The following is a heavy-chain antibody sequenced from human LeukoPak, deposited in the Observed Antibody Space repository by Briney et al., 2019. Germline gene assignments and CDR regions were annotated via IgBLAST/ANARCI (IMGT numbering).Heavy chain of an antibody. CDR3: ARDARWLRYFDY. J-gene: IGHJ4*02. CDR1: GFTFGSYW. V-gene: IGHV3-74*01. Sequence: PGGSLRLSCAGSGFTFGSYWMYWVRQGPEKGLECISRVNNDGTGTIYADSVKGRFTISRDNAKNTVFLQLNSLRTEDTAVYYCARDARWLRYFDYWGQGTLVTVSS. D-gene: IGHD5-24*01. CDR2: VNNDGTGT.